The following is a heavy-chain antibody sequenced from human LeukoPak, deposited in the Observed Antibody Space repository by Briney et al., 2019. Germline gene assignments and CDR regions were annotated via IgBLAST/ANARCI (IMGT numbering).Heavy chain of an antibody. V-gene: IGHV5-51*01. CDR3: ARHSRAFDI. Sequence: GESLKISCQGSGYSFSRYWIGWVRQMPGKGLGWMGIIYPGDSDTRYSPSFQGQVTISADKSISTTYLQWSSLKASDTAMFYCARHSRAFDIWGQGKMVTVSS. J-gene: IGHJ3*02. CDR2: IYPGDSDT. CDR1: GYSFSRYW.